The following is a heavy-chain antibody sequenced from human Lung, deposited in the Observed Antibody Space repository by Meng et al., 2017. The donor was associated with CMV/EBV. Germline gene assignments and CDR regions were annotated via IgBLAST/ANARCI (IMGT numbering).Heavy chain of an antibody. V-gene: IGHV1-2*06. D-gene: IGHD6-19*01. Sequence: VQLVQSGDEVKRPGASVKTSCQASGYSFSGFYLNWARQAPGHGLEWLGRVNPISDDTHLAQKFEGRITVTRGATINTAFMELTRLRPDDTAVYYCEKSSDNGWSSWGPGTLVTVSS. CDR2: VNPISDDT. J-gene: IGHJ4*01. CDR3: EKSSDNGWSS. CDR1: GYSFSGFY.